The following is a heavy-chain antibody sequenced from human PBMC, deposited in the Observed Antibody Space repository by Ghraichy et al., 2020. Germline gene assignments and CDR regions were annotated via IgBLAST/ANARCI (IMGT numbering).Heavy chain of an antibody. CDR2: INPNSGGT. J-gene: IGHJ6*02. D-gene: IGHD6-13*01. V-gene: IGHV1-2*02. CDR1: GYTFTGYY. CDR3: ASRIAAAAPPSHYYYYGMDV. Sequence: ASVKVSCKASGYTFTGYYMHWVRQAPGQGLEWMGWINPNSGGTNYAQKFQGRVTMTRDTSISTAYMELSRLRSDDTAVYYCASRIAAAAPPSHYYYYGMDVWGQGTTVTVSS.